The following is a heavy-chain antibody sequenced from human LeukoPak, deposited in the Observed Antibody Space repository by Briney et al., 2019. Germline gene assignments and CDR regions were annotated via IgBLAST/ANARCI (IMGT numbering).Heavy chain of an antibody. CDR2: IYYSGST. Sequence: NASETLSLTCAVYGGSFSGYYWSWIRQHPGKGLEWIGYIYYSGSTYYNPSLKSRVTISVDTSKNQFSLKLSSVTAADTAVYYCARPIAVAGNDAFDIWGQGTMVTVSS. J-gene: IGHJ3*02. D-gene: IGHD6-19*01. CDR3: ARPIAVAGNDAFDI. V-gene: IGHV4-31*11. CDR1: GGSFSGYY.